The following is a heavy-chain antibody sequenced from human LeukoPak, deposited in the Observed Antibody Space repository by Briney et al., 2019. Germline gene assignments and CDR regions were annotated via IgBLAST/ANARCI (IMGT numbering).Heavy chain of an antibody. D-gene: IGHD1-26*01. CDR1: GGSFSGYY. J-gene: IGHJ4*02. CDR2: INHSGST. V-gene: IGHV4-34*01. CDR3: AREGSRTYSGSDRAFDY. Sequence: SETLSLTCAVYGGSFSGYYWSWIRQPPGKGLEWIGEINHSGSTNYNPSLKSRVTISVDTSKNQFSLKLSSVTAADTAVYYCAREGSRTYSGSDRAFDYWGQGTLVTVS.